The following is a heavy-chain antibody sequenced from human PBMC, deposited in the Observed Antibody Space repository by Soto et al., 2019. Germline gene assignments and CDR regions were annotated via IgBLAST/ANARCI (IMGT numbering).Heavy chain of an antibody. J-gene: IGHJ4*02. CDR2: IVVGSGNT. CDR3: AAVPYYYDSSAYYFDY. V-gene: IGHV1-58*01. Sequence: SVKVSCKASGFTFTSSAVQWVRQARGQRLEWIGWIVVGSGNTNYAQKFQERVTITRDMSTSTAYVQLSSLRSEDTAVYYCAAVPYYYDSSAYYFDYWGQGTLVTVSS. D-gene: IGHD3-22*01. CDR1: GFTFTSSA.